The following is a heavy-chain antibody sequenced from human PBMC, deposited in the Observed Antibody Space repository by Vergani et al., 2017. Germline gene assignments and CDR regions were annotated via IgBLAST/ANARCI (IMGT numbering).Heavy chain of an antibody. V-gene: IGHV3-23*01. Sequence: EVQLLESGGGLVQPGGSLRLSCAASGFTFSSYAMSWVRQAPGKGLEWVSAISGSGGSTYYADSVKGRFTISRDNSKNTLYLQMTSLRAEDTAVYYCARDLDSSGWRDGNGMYGGGQGTTVTVSS. CDR1: GFTFSSYA. CDR3: ARDLDSSGWRDGNGMYG. J-gene: IGHJ6*02. D-gene: IGHD6-19*01. CDR2: ISGSGGST.